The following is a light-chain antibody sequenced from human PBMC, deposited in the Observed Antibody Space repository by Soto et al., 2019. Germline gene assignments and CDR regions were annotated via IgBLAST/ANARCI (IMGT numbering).Light chain of an antibody. CDR3: HQYYISWA. CDR2: WAS. CDR1: QSVLYSSNNKNY. V-gene: IGKV4-1*01. Sequence: DIVMTQSPDSLAVSLGERATINCKSSQSVLYSSNNKNYLAWYQQKPGQPPKLLIYWASTRESGVPDRFSGSGSWTDFTLTISSLQAEDVADYYCHQYYISWAFGQGTKVEIK. J-gene: IGKJ1*01.